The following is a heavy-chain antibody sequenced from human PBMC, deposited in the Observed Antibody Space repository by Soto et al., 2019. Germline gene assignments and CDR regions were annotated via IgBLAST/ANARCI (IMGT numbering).Heavy chain of an antibody. J-gene: IGHJ4*02. CDR2: MRSKGNNYAT. CDR3: GSSSSGWPLDC. D-gene: IGHD6-19*01. V-gene: IGHV3-73*01. Sequence: EVQLVESGGGMVQPGGSLKLSCTASGFTFSGSAVLWVRQASGKGLEWLGRMRSKGNNYATAYAASVKGRIIISRDDAKKLSYLQMDGLKPEDTAVYYCGSSSSGWPLDCWGQGTLVTVSS. CDR1: GFTFSGSA.